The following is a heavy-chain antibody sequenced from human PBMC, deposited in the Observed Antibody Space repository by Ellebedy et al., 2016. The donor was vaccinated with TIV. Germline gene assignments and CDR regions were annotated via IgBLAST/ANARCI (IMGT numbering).Heavy chain of an antibody. CDR2: TSAGGSST. Sequence: GESLKISXAASGFTFSNYAMSWVRQAPGKGLEWVSATSAGGSSTFYADSVKGRFTMSRDNAKNTLYLQMDTLRAEDTAIYYCAKRTDTSGYHQAADSWGQGTLVTVSS. CDR3: AKRTDTSGYHQAADS. D-gene: IGHD3-22*01. J-gene: IGHJ1*01. CDR1: GFTFSNYA. V-gene: IGHV3-23*01.